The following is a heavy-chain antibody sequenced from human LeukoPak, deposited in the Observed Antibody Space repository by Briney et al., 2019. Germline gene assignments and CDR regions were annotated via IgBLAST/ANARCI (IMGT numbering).Heavy chain of an antibody. CDR2: INHSRST. Sequence: SETLSLTCAVYGGSFSPYYWSWIRQSPDKGLEWIGEINHSRSTNYNPSLKSRVTISVDTSKNQFSLKLSSVTAADTAVYYCARGGYYGSGNDFRFDPWGQGTLVTVSS. CDR1: GGSFSPYY. V-gene: IGHV4-34*01. J-gene: IGHJ5*02. D-gene: IGHD3-10*01. CDR3: ARGGYYGSGNDFRFDP.